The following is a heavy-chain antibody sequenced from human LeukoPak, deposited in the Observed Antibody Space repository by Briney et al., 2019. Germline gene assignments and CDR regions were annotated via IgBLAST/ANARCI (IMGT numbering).Heavy chain of an antibody. CDR3: ASDNTGLPPYDP. J-gene: IGHJ5*02. V-gene: IGHV1-2*02. Sequence: ASVKVSCKASGYTFTGYYMHWVRQAPGQGLGWMGWIRPNSGATNYAQNFRGRFTMTWDTSISTAFMDLSSLKSDDTAIYYCASDNTGLPPYDPWGQGTLVTVSS. D-gene: IGHD2-8*02. CDR1: GYTFTGYY. CDR2: IRPNSGAT.